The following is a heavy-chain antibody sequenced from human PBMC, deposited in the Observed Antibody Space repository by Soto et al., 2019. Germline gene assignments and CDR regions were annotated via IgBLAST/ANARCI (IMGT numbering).Heavy chain of an antibody. V-gene: IGHV4-34*01. CDR2: VKDGGST. Sequence: QVQLQQWGAGLLKPSETLSLTCTVNGGSLTGYYWSWIRQPPGKGLEWIGEVKDGGSTNYSPSLSGXVLXSXAKSKNPFSLRLTSVTAAAPAVYFCARGQEGIVATHWDQGALVTVSS. J-gene: IGHJ4*02. CDR3: ARGQEGIVATH. CDR1: GGSLTGYY. D-gene: IGHD5-12*01.